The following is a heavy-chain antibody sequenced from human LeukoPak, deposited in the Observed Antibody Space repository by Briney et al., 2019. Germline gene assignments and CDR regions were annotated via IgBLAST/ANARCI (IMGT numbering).Heavy chain of an antibody. CDR3: ARAVSPTYYYGSSGPNAFDI. CDR1: GFTFSSYS. D-gene: IGHD3-22*01. Sequence: GGSLRLSCAASGFTFSSYSMNWVRQAPGKGLEWVSSISSSSSYIYYADSVKGRFTISGNNAKNSLFLQMNSLRAEDTAVYYCARAVSPTYYYGSSGPNAFDIWGQGTMVTVSS. V-gene: IGHV3-21*01. J-gene: IGHJ3*02. CDR2: ISSSSSYI.